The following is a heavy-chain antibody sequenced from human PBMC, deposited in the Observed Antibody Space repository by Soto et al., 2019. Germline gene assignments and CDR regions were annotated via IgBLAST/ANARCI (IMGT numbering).Heavy chain of an antibody. CDR2: IIPIFGTA. CDR1: GGTFSSYA. D-gene: IGHD2-21*02. Sequence: ASVKVSCKASGGTFSSYAISWVRQAPGQGLEWMGGIIPIFGTANYAQKFQGRVTITADESTSTAYMELSSLRSEDTAVDYCASPTAYNSPGEPFDYWGQGTLVTVSS. V-gene: IGHV1-69*13. CDR3: ASPTAYNSPGEPFDY. J-gene: IGHJ4*02.